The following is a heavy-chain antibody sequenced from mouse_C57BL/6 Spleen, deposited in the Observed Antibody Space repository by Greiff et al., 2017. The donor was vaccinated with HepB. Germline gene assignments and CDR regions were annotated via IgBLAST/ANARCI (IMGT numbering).Heavy chain of an antibody. Sequence: QVQLQQPGAELVKPGASVKLSCKASGYTFTSYWMHWVKQRPGQGLEWIGMIHPNSGSTNYNEKFKSKATLTVDKSSSTAYMQLSSLTSEDSAVYYCAKSLITTVVATDYWGQSTTLTVSS. V-gene: IGHV1-64*01. CDR1: GYTFTSYW. CDR2: IHPNSGST. D-gene: IGHD1-1*01. J-gene: IGHJ2*01. CDR3: AKSLITTVVATDY.